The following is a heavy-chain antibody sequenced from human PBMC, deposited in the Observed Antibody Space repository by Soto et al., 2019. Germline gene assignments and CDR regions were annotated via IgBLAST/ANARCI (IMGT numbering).Heavy chain of an antibody. V-gene: IGHV4-61*03. Sequence: LSLTCTVSGGSVSSGSYYWSWIRQPPGKGLEWIGCIYYSGSTKYNPSLKSRVTISVDTSKNHFSLRLSSVTAADTAVYYCARWDYYDSSGYYLMYYGMDVWGQGTTVTVSS. D-gene: IGHD3-22*01. CDR3: ARWDYYDSSGYYLMYYGMDV. CDR2: IYYSGST. J-gene: IGHJ6*02. CDR1: GGSVSSGSYY.